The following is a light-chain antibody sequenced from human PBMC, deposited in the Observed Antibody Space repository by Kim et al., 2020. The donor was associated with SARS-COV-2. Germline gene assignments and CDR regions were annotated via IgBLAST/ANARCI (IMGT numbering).Light chain of an antibody. CDR1: SLRSYY. Sequence: LGQTVRLTCQGDSLRSYYASWYQQKPGQAPVLVIYGKNNRPSGIPDRFSGSSSGNTASLTITGAQAEDEADYYCNSQDRSGNHLVVFGGGTKLTVL. CDR2: GKN. V-gene: IGLV3-19*01. J-gene: IGLJ2*01. CDR3: NSQDRSGNHLVV.